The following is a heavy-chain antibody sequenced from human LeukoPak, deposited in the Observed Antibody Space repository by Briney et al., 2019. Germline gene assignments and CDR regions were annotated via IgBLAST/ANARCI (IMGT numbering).Heavy chain of an antibody. D-gene: IGHD6-6*01. CDR3: AKLPARRIYYYMDV. J-gene: IGHJ6*03. Sequence: PGGSLRLSCAASGFTFISYGMQWVRQAPGKGLEWVAFIRYDGSNKYYADSVKGRFTISRDNSKNTLYLQMNSLRAEDTAVYYCAKLPARRIYYYMDVWGKGTTVTVSS. V-gene: IGHV3-30*02. CDR1: GFTFISYG. CDR2: IRYDGSNK.